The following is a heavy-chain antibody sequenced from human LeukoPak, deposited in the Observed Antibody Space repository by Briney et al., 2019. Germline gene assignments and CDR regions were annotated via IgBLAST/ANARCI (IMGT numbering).Heavy chain of an antibody. J-gene: IGHJ4*02. CDR2: ISGSGGST. Sequence: GGSLRLSCAASGFTFRSYAMSWVRQAPGKGLEWVSAISGSGGSTYYADSVKGRFTISRDNSKNTLYLQMNSLRAEDTAVYSCAEDVCSGGSCYQFDSWGQGTLVTVSS. CDR1: GFTFRSYA. D-gene: IGHD2-15*01. CDR3: AEDVCSGGSCYQFDS. V-gene: IGHV3-23*01.